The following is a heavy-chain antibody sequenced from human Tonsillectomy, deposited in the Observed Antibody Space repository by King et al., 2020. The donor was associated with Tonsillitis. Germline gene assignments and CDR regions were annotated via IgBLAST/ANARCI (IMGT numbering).Heavy chain of an antibody. CDR1: GFTFSTYG. CDR2: ISYDGSSK. J-gene: IGHJ4*02. Sequence: VQLVESGGGMVQPGRSLRLSCAASGFTFSTYGMHWVRQAPGKGLEWVAVISYDGSSKYYADSVKGRFTISRDNSKNTLYLQMNSLRAEDTAVYYCAKGDGGSYYLVDYWGQGTLVTVSS. V-gene: IGHV3-30*18. D-gene: IGHD1-26*01. CDR3: AKGDGGSYYLVDY.